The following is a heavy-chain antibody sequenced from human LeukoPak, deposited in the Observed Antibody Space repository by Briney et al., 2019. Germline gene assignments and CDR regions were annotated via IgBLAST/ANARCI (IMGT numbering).Heavy chain of an antibody. CDR1: GFTFSDYY. CDR2: ISSSGSTI. V-gene: IGHV3-11*01. CDR3: ARGGCSGGSCYPYYYYGIDV. Sequence: GGSLRLSCAASGFTFSDYYMSWIRQAPGKGLEWVSYISSSGSTIYYADSVKGRFTISRDNAKNSLYLQMNSLRAEDTAVYYCARGGCSGGSCYPYYYYGIDVWGQGTTVTVSS. J-gene: IGHJ6*02. D-gene: IGHD2-15*01.